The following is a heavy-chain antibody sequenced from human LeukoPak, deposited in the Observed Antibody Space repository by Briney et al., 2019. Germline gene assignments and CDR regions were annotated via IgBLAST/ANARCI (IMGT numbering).Heavy chain of an antibody. D-gene: IGHD3-10*01. CDR3: TREPRDSYGSASYGFDY. Sequence: SETLSLTCAVSGGSISSSNWWSWVRQPPGKGLEWIGEIYHSGSTNYNPSLKSRVTISVDKSKNQFSLKLSSVTAADTAVYYCTREPRDSYGSASYGFDYWGQGTLVTVSS. CDR2: IYHSGST. J-gene: IGHJ4*02. CDR1: GGSISSSNW. V-gene: IGHV4-4*02.